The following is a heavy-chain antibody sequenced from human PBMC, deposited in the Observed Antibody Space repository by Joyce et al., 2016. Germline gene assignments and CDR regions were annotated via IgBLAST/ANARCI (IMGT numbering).Heavy chain of an antibody. CDR2: MSGRGGST. CDR1: GFIFSTYA. CDR3: AKDWAYSTSLLLFDY. J-gene: IGHJ4*02. D-gene: IGHD6-6*01. V-gene: IGHV3-23*01. Sequence: EVQLLESGGGLVQPGGSLRLSCSASGFIFSTYAMSLVRQAPGKGLKWVSDMSGRGGSTYYADSVKGRFIISRDNSKNTLYLQMNSLRAEDTAVYYCAKDWAYSTSLLLFDYWGQGTLVTVSS.